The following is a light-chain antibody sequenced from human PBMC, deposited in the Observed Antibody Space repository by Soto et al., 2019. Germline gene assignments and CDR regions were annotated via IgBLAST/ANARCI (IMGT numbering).Light chain of an antibody. CDR1: QSISNF. Sequence: DIQMTQSPSSLSASLGDRVTITCRASQSISNFLNWYQQKPGKAPKLLIYAASSLQSGVPSRFSGSGSGTDFTLTISSLQPEDFATYYCQQSYSTPQTFGQGTKVDIK. CDR3: QQSYSTPQT. CDR2: AAS. J-gene: IGKJ1*01. V-gene: IGKV1-39*01.